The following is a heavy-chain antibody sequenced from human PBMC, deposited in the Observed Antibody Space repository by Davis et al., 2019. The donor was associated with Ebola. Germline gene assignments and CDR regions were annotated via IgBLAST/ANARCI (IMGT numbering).Heavy chain of an antibody. CDR2: INAGNGNT. V-gene: IGHV1-3*01. J-gene: IGHJ4*02. CDR1: GYTFTSYG. CDR3: ARAFLYGEYDY. D-gene: IGHD3-10*02. Sequence: AASVKVSCKASGYTFTSYGISWVRQAPGQRLEWMGWINAGNGNTKYSQKFQGRVTITRDTSASTAYMELSSLRSEDTAVYYCARAFLYGEYDYWGQGTLVTVSS.